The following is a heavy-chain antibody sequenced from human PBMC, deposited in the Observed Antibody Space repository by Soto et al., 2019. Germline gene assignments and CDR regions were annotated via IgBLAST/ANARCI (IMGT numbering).Heavy chain of an antibody. CDR3: ARGTNYYDSSVYYGY. CDR2: ISSSSTYI. CDR1: GFTFSSYS. V-gene: IGHV3-21*01. D-gene: IGHD3-22*01. J-gene: IGHJ4*02. Sequence: PGGSLRLSCAASGFTFSSYSMSWVRQAPGKGLQWVSSISSSSTYIYYADSVKGRFTISRDNAKNSLYLQMNSLRAEDTAVYYCARGTNYYDSSVYYGYWGQGTLVTVSS.